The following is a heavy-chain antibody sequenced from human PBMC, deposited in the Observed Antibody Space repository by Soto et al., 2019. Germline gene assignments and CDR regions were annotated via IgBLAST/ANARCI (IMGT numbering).Heavy chain of an antibody. CDR2: IWYDGSNK. CDR1: GFTFSSYG. V-gene: IGHV3-33*01. Sequence: QVQLVESGGGVVQPGRSLRLSCAASGFTFSSYGMHWVRQAPGKGLEWVAVIWYDGSNKYYADSVKGRFTISRDNSKNTLYLQMNSLRAEDTAVYYCARDELLRFGESRPGGMDVWGQGTTVTVSS. CDR3: ARDELLRFGESRPGGMDV. D-gene: IGHD3-10*01. J-gene: IGHJ6*02.